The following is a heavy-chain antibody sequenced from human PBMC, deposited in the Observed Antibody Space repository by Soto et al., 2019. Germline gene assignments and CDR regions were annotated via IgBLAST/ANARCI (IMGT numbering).Heavy chain of an antibody. Sequence: GGSLRLSCAASGFTFSSYSMNWVRQAPGKGLEWVSSISSSSSYIYYADSVKGRFTISRDNAKNSLYLQMNSLRAEDTAVYYCARDKRAYSSSWSDAFDIWGQGTMVTVSS. J-gene: IGHJ3*02. V-gene: IGHV3-21*01. CDR3: ARDKRAYSSSWSDAFDI. CDR2: ISSSSSYI. CDR1: GFTFSSYS. D-gene: IGHD6-13*01.